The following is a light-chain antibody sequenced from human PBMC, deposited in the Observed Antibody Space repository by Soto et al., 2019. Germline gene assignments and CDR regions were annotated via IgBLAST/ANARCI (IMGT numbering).Light chain of an antibody. Sequence: EIVLTQSPRTLSLSPGGRATLSCRASQSVSSSYLAWYQQKPGQAPRLLIYGASRRATGIPDRFSGGGSETDFTLTISRLEPEDFAVYYCQQYSRSPLTFGQGTKVDIK. J-gene: IGKJ1*01. CDR3: QQYSRSPLT. CDR1: QSVSSSY. V-gene: IGKV3-20*01. CDR2: GAS.